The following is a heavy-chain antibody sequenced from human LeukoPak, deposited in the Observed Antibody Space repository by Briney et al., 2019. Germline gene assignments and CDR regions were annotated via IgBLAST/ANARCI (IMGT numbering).Heavy chain of an antibody. V-gene: IGHV3-23*01. CDR1: AFTLSTYA. D-gene: IGHD6-13*01. J-gene: IGHJ6*03. Sequence: GGSLRLSCTASAFTLSTYAMSWVRQAPGKGLEWVSVISGSGGSTSYAESVKGRFTISRDNSKSTLFLQMNSLRAEDTAIYYCAKVLPPWYSSRDDNYYMDVWGKGTTVTVSS. CDR2: ISGSGGST. CDR3: AKVLPPWYSSRDDNYYMDV.